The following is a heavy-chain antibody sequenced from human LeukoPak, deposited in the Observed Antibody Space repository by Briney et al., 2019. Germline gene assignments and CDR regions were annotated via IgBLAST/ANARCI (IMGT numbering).Heavy chain of an antibody. Sequence: ASVKVSCKASGYTFTSYYMHWVRQAPGQGLEWMGIINPSGGSTSYAQKFQGRVTMTRDTSTSTVYMELSSLRSEDTAVYYCARDRAEYSSSSHHPHYWGLGTLVTVSS. CDR2: INPSGGST. D-gene: IGHD6-6*01. CDR3: ARDRAEYSSSSHHPHY. J-gene: IGHJ4*02. CDR1: GYTFTSYY. V-gene: IGHV1-46*01.